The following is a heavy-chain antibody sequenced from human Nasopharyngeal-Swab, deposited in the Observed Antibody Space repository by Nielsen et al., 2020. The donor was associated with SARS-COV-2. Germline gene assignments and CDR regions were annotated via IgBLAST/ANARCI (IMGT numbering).Heavy chain of an antibody. CDR1: GFTFGDYA. CDR3: ARSVGSYYGQGAFDI. Sequence: GESLKISCTTPGFTFGDYAMSWFRQAPGKGLEWVGFIRSKTYGGAPEYAASVKGRFTISRDGAESIAYLQMNSLETEDTGVYYCARSVGSYYGQGAFDIWGQGTMVTVSS. V-gene: IGHV3-49*01. D-gene: IGHD1-26*01. J-gene: IGHJ3*02. CDR2: IRSKTYGGAP.